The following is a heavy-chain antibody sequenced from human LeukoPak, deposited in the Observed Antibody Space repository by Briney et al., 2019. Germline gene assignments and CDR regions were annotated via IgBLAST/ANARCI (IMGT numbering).Heavy chain of an antibody. V-gene: IGHV1-2*02. CDR1: GCSFTGYF. CDR3: ARRGLAASSDS. Sequence: ASVKVSCKASGCSFTGYFILWMRQAPGQGLELMGWINPHSGSTNYAPKFQGRGTSPRDTSINTVYLQLPSLRPDDTAIYYCARRGLAASSDSWGQGTLVTVSS. CDR2: INPHSGST. D-gene: IGHD2-15*01. J-gene: IGHJ4*02.